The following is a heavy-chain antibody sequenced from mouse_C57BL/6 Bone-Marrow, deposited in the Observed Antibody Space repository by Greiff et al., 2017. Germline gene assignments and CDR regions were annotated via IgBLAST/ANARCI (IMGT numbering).Heavy chain of an antibody. Sequence: EVKLMESGPGLVKPSQSLSLTCSVTGYSITSGYYWNWIRQFPGNTLEWMGYISYDGSNNYNPYLKNRISITRDTSKNQFFLKWNSVTTEDTATYYFARGLLGYPWLADGGQGTLVTVSA. V-gene: IGHV3-6*01. CDR3: ARGLLGYPWLAD. J-gene: IGHJ3*01. D-gene: IGHD2-10*01. CDR2: ISYDGSN. CDR1: GYSITSGYY.